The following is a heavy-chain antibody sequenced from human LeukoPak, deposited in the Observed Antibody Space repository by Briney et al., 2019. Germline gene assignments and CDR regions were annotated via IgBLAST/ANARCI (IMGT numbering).Heavy chain of an antibody. CDR1: GFTFSNYE. CDR2: ISVSGTTT. D-gene: IGHD1-26*01. CDR3: ARDPYSGNYGNYYYYYMDV. V-gene: IGHV3-48*03. J-gene: IGHJ6*03. Sequence: GGSLRLSCAASGFTFSNYEMNWVRQAPGKGLEWISYISVSGTTTYYADSVKGRFTISRDNAKNSLYLQMNSLGPEDTAVYYCARDPYSGNYGNYYYYYMDVWGKGTTVTISS.